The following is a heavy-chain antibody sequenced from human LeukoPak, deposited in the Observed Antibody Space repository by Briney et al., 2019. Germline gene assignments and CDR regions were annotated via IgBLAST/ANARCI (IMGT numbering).Heavy chain of an antibody. CDR3: ATMPLEWESRYFDH. CDR2: ISAGGST. D-gene: IGHD1-26*01. V-gene: IGHV3-66*01. Sequence: GGSLRLSCAASGFTFSSYAMSWVRQAPGKGLEWVSVISAGGSTYYADSVKGRFTISRDNSKNTLHLQMNSLRAEDTAVYYCATMPLEWESRYFDHWGQGTLVTVSS. J-gene: IGHJ4*02. CDR1: GFTFSSYA.